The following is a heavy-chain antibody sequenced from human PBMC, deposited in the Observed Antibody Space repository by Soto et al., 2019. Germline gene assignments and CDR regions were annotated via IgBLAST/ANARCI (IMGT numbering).Heavy chain of an antibody. CDR1: GFTFSHYA. Sequence: EVQLLESGGGLVQPGGSLRLSCAASGFTFSHYAMIWVRQAPGKGLQWVSTIFGSGAPTHYADSVKGRFGISRDNSNNMLFLEMNSLKDEDTAVYYCTREASSWGFAFDLWGQGTRVAVSS. CDR2: IFGSGAPT. D-gene: IGHD3-16*01. CDR3: TREASSWGFAFDL. J-gene: IGHJ3*01. V-gene: IGHV3-23*01.